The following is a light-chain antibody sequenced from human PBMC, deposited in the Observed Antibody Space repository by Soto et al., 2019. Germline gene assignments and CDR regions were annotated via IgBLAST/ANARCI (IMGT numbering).Light chain of an antibody. V-gene: IGKV1-27*01. J-gene: IGKJ2*01. CDR3: QKYNSAPHT. CDR1: QGISNY. Sequence: DIQMTQSPSSLSASVGDRVTITCRASQGISNYVAWYQQKPGKVPKLLIYAASTLQSGVPSRFSGSGSGTSFTLTISSLQPEDVATYYCQKYNSAPHTLGQGTKLEIK. CDR2: AAS.